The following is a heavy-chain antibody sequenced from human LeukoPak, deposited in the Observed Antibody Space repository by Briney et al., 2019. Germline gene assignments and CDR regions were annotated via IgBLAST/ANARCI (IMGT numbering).Heavy chain of an antibody. CDR2: ITGSGGRT. J-gene: IGHJ5*02. Sequence: GRSLRLSCTASGFTFSTYAMSWVRQAPGKGLEWVSTITGSGGRTYYADSVQGRFTISRDYSKNTLYLQMNSLRAEDTAIYYCAKLPDCTNGVCYKWFDPWGQGTLVTVSS. CDR3: AKLPDCTNGVCYKWFDP. V-gene: IGHV3-23*01. CDR1: GFTFSTYA. D-gene: IGHD2-8*01.